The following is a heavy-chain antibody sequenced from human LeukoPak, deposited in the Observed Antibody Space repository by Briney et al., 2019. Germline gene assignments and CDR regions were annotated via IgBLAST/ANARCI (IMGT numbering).Heavy chain of an antibody. CDR2: INPNSGGT. Sequence: ASVKVSCKASGYTFSVYHIHWVRQAPGQRLEWMGWINPNSGGTKYAQQFQGRVSMTRDTSISTGYMDLSGLRSDDTAVYLFVRGFGELGGFDYWGHGTLLTVSS. D-gene: IGHD3-10*01. V-gene: IGHV1-2*02. CDR1: GYTFSVYH. CDR3: VRGFGELGGFDY. J-gene: IGHJ4*01.